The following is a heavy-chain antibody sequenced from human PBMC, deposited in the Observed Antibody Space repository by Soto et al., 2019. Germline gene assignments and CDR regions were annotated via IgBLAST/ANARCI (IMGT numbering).Heavy chain of an antibody. Sequence: QVQLVQSGAEVKKPGASVKLSCKSSEYTFTDYYIHWVRQAPGQGLEWMGLINPSGGSTSYAQKFQGRGTMTRDTATSTVDMELGCLRSEDTAVYYCATAAYSTSWYDFWGQGTLVTVS. V-gene: IGHV1-46*01. D-gene: IGHD6-13*01. CDR3: ATAAYSTSWYDF. J-gene: IGHJ5*01. CDR1: EYTFTDYY. CDR2: INPSGGST.